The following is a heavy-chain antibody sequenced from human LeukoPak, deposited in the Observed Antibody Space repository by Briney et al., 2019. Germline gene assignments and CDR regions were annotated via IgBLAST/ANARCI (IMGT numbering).Heavy chain of an antibody. CDR3: ARGEGYSSPTFDY. D-gene: IGHD6-13*01. J-gene: IGHJ4*02. V-gene: IGHV4-30-2*01. CDR1: GGSLSSGGYS. CDR2: IYHSGST. Sequence: SQTLSLTCAVSGGSLSSGGYSWSWLRQPPGKGLEWIGYIYHSGSTYYNPSLKSRVTISVDRSKNQFSLKLSSVTAADTAVYYCARGEGYSSPTFDYWGQGTLVTVSS.